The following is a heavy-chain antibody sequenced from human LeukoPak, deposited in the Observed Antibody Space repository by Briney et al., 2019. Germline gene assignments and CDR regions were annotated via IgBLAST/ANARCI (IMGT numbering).Heavy chain of an antibody. Sequence: GGSLRLSCATSGFTISGYTMTWVRQAPGAGLEWVSSIFSDSGTTIQYSDTVRGRFTISRDNAKNSLFLQMTSLRVEDTAVYYCVRGTSHPVWGQGTTVTVSS. J-gene: IGHJ3*01. CDR1: GFTISGYT. CDR3: VRGTSHPV. D-gene: IGHD1-14*01. CDR2: IFSDSGTTI. V-gene: IGHV3-48*04.